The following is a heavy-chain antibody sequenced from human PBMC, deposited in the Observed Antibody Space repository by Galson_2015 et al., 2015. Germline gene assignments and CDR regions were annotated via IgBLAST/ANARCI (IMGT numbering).Heavy chain of an antibody. CDR2: IRSKAYGGTT. J-gene: IGHJ5*02. Sequence: SLRLSCAASGFTFGDYAMSWFRQAPGKGLEWVGFIRSKAYGGTTEYAASVKGRFTISRDDSKSIAYLQMNSLKTEDTAVFHCTRALYCSSTSCYRLKGVHFDPWGQGTLVTVSS. CDR3: TRALYCSSTSCYRLKGVHFDP. CDR1: GFTFGDYA. V-gene: IGHV3-49*03. D-gene: IGHD2-2*01.